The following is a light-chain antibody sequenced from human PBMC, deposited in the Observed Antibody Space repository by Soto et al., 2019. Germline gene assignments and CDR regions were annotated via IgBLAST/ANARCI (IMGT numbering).Light chain of an antibody. V-gene: IGKV3-20*01. Sequence: EIVLTQSPGTLSLSPGERATRSCRASQTLGTKYLAWYQQKPGQAPSLLIYDTSNRATGVPDRFSCSGSGTDFTLTISRLEPEDFAVYYCHHYGTSPPNAFGQGTKLEIK. CDR3: HHYGTSPPNA. CDR1: QTLGTKY. J-gene: IGKJ2*01. CDR2: DTS.